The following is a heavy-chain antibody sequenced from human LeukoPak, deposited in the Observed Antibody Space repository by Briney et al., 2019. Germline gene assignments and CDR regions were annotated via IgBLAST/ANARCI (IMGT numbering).Heavy chain of an antibody. CDR3: AKEGGGGAFDI. Sequence: SETLSLTCTVSGGSINSGTYFWSWIRQPAEKGLEWVGHIYTSGSTDYNPSLKSRVTISRDTSTNQFSLRMSSVTATDTAVYYCAKEGGGGAFDIWGQGTMVTVSS. CDR1: GGSINSGTYF. CDR2: IYTSGST. D-gene: IGHD3-16*01. J-gene: IGHJ3*02. V-gene: IGHV4-61*09.